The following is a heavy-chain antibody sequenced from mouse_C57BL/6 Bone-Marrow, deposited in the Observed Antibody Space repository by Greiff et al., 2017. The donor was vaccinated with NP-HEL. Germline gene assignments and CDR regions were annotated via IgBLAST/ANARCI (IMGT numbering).Heavy chain of an antibody. Sequence: EVMLVESGGDLVKPGGSLKLSCAASGFTFSSYGMSWVRQTPDKRLEWVATISSGGSYTYYPDSVKGRFTISRDNATNTLYLQMSSLKSEDTAMYYCASPYDYGVAWFAYWGQGTLVTVSA. V-gene: IGHV5-6*01. CDR3: ASPYDYGVAWFAY. CDR1: GFTFSSYG. D-gene: IGHD2-4*01. CDR2: ISSGGSYT. J-gene: IGHJ3*01.